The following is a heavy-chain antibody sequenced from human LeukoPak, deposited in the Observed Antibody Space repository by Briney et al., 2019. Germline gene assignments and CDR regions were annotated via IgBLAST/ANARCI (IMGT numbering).Heavy chain of an antibody. CDR3: ARSGYSSGWYALSRYYYYMDV. D-gene: IGHD6-19*01. CDR2: VTNSGTT. CDR1: GESISSHY. J-gene: IGHJ6*03. Sequence: PSETLSLTCNVSGESISSHYWSWTRQSPGKGLEWIGYVTNSGTTKFNPSLKSRVTISRDTSKNQFSLKLSSVTAADTAVYYCARSGYSSGWYALSRYYYYMDVWGKGTTVTVSS. V-gene: IGHV4-59*11.